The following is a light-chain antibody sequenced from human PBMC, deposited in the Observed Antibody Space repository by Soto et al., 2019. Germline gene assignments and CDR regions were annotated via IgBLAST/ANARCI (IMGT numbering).Light chain of an antibody. CDR3: QQYDSPPRT. CDR2: AAS. Sequence: TLSPGTLSLTQEERATLSCRATQSVSSSFLAWYQQTPGPAPRLLIDAASGSATGVPDSFIGSGSCGAFTTSIIRLEPEDVVVYYCQQYDSPPRTFGGGTKVDI. J-gene: IGKJ4*01. CDR1: QSVSSSF. V-gene: IGKV3-20*01.